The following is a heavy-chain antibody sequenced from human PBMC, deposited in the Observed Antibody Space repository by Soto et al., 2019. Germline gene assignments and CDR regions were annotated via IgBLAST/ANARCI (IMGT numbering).Heavy chain of an antibody. CDR1: ADTVSSTRW. D-gene: IGHD3-22*01. V-gene: IGHV4-4*02. Sequence: SETLSLTCTVSADTVSSTRWWSWVRLSKGRGLEWIGDIYHLRTTNYNPSLKRRVSISLDKSKNQFSLKLTSVTAADTAVYFCARTGKFYYYDMSGLPFDPWGPGVLVTVSS. J-gene: IGHJ5*02. CDR2: IYHLRTT. CDR3: ARTGKFYYYDMSGLPFDP.